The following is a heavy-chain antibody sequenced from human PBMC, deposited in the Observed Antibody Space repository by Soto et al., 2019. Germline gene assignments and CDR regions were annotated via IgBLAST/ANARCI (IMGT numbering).Heavy chain of an antibody. V-gene: IGHV3-30*04. J-gene: IGHJ6*02. CDR1: GFTFSSYA. Sequence: GGSLRLSCAASGFTFSSYALPCVRQAPGKGLDWVAVISYDGMNKYYADSVKGRFTISRDTSKNTLYLQMNSLRAEDTAVYYCPRDRVNWSRPWNPNLYYHHYRIAVPGQRPTVNVSS. CDR3: PRDRVNWSRPWNPNLYYHHYRIAV. D-gene: IGHD1-1*01. CDR2: ISYDGMNK.